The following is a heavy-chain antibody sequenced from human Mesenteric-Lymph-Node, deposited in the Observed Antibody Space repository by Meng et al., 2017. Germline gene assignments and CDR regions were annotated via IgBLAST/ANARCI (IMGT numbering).Heavy chain of an antibody. CDR1: GFTFSSYE. J-gene: IGHJ4*02. CDR3: AKDGNSGYAPPTGLDY. D-gene: IGHD5-12*01. V-gene: IGHV3-48*03. Sequence: GESLKISCAASGFTFSSYEMNWVRQAPGKGLEWVSYISSSGSTIYYADSVKGRFTISRDNSKNSLYLQMNSLRAEDTALYYCAKDGNSGYAPPTGLDYWGQGTLVTVSS. CDR2: ISSSGSTI.